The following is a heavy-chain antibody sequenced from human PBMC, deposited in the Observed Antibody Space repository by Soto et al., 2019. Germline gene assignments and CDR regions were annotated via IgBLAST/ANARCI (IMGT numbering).Heavy chain of an antibody. CDR1: GYTFTSYG. J-gene: IGHJ4*02. CDR3: ARDVTKGVAGPD. Sequence: QVQLVQSGTEVKKPGASVKVSCKASGYTFTSYGITWVRQAPGQGLEWMGWISTYNGNTDYAQNLHGRVTMTTDTSTSTAYMELRSLRSDDTAVYYCARDVTKGVAGPDWGQGTLVTVSS. V-gene: IGHV1-18*01. D-gene: IGHD6-19*01. CDR2: ISTYNGNT.